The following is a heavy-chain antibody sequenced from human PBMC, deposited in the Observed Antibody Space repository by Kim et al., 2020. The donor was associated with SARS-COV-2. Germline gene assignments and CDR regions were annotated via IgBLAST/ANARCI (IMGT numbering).Heavy chain of an antibody. J-gene: IGHJ4*02. D-gene: IGHD6-13*01. CDR3: AREVEAAGKAFDY. V-gene: IGHV1-46*01. Sequence: FQGRLPVTRDTYTSTVYMDLSSLRSEDTAVYYCAREVEAAGKAFDYWGQGTLLTVSS.